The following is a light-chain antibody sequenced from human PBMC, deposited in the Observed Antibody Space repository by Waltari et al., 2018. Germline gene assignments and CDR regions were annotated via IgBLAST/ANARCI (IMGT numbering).Light chain of an antibody. Sequence: EIVMTQSPATLSVSPGERATLSCRASQSVSSNLAWYQQKPGRAPRLLIYGASTRATGIPARFSGSGSGTEFTLTISSLQSEDFAVYYCQQYNNWPPLTFGGGTKVENK. CDR2: GAS. V-gene: IGKV3-15*01. J-gene: IGKJ4*01. CDR3: QQYNNWPPLT. CDR1: QSVSSN.